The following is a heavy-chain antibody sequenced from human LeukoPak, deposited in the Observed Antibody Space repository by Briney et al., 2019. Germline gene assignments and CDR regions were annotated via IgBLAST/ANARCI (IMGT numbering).Heavy chain of an antibody. D-gene: IGHD6-19*01. CDR1: GFTFSSYS. Sequence: GGSLRLSCAASGFTFSSYSMNWVRQAPGKGLEWVSSISSSSSCIYYADSVKGRFTISRDNAKNSLYLQMNSLRAEDTAVYYCARAEQWLEQFDYWGQGTLVTVSS. V-gene: IGHV3-21*01. J-gene: IGHJ4*02. CDR3: ARAEQWLEQFDY. CDR2: ISSSSSCI.